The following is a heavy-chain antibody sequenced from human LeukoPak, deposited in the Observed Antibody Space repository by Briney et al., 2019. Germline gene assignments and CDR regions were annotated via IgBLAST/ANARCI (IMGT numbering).Heavy chain of an antibody. CDR2: IRSKAYGGTT. CDR1: GFTFCDYA. Sequence: PGRSLRLSCTASGFTFCDYAMSWVRQAPGKGLEWVGFIRSKAYGGTTEYAASVKGRFTISRDDSKSIAYLQMNSMKTEDTAVYYCTRALEEQQYAFDIWGQGTMVTVSS. D-gene: IGHD6-13*01. V-gene: IGHV3-49*04. J-gene: IGHJ3*02. CDR3: TRALEEQQYAFDI.